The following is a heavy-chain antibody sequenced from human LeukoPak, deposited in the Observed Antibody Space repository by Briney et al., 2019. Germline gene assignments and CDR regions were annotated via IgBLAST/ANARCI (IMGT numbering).Heavy chain of an antibody. D-gene: IGHD3-22*01. CDR3: ARSYYYDSSGIDY. J-gene: IGHJ4*02. Sequence: GGSLRLSCAASGFTFSIYVMHWVRQAPGKGLEWVAVIWCDGSNKYYADSVKGRFTISRDNSKNTLYLQMNSLRAEDTAVYYCARSYYYDSSGIDYWGQGTLVTVSS. CDR1: GFTFSIYV. CDR2: IWCDGSNK. V-gene: IGHV3-33*01.